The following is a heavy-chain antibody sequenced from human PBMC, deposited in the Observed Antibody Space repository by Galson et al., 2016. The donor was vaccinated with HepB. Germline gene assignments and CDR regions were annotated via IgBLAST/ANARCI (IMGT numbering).Heavy chain of an antibody. CDR1: GFTFNTYG. CDR2: IYSSGTT. V-gene: IGHV3-23*05. Sequence: SLRLSCAASGFTFNTYGMSWVRQSPGKGLEWVSVIYSSGTTYYADSVRGRFTISRDISKNTLYLQMNSLRAEDTAVYYCASWTNSGNFWGQGTLVTVSS. CDR3: ASWTNSGNF. J-gene: IGHJ4*02. D-gene: IGHD1-26*01.